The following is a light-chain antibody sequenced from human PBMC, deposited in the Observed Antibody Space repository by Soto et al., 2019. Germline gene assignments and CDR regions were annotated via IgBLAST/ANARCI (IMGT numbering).Light chain of an antibody. V-gene: IGKV1-13*02. Sequence: AIQLTQSPSSLSASVGDRVTITCRASQGISSALAWYQQKPGQAPKLLIYDASSLESGVPSRFSGSGSGSDFTLTISSLQPEDFATYYCQHFTSYPITFGQGTRLEIK. CDR1: QGISSA. CDR2: DAS. J-gene: IGKJ5*01. CDR3: QHFTSYPIT.